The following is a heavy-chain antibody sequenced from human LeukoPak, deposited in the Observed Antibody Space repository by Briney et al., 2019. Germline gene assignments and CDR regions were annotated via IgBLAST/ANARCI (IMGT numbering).Heavy chain of an antibody. Sequence: GRSLRLSCAASGFTFDDYAMHWVRQAPGKGLEWVSGISWNSGSIGYADSVKGRFTISRDNAKNSLYLQMNSLRAEDTALYYCATGGLRRGYTGYDEDYWGQGTLVTVSS. CDR1: GFTFDDYA. V-gene: IGHV3-9*01. CDR3: ATGGLRRGYTGYDEDY. D-gene: IGHD5-12*01. J-gene: IGHJ4*02. CDR2: ISWNSGSI.